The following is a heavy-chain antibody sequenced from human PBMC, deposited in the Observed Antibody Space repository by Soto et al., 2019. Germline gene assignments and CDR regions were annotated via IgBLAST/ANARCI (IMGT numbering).Heavy chain of an antibody. CDR3: ARVGDYGDYGAGAFGI. J-gene: IGHJ3*02. Sequence: QVQLQESGPGLVKPSQTLSLTCTVSGRPISSGGYYWSWIRQHPGKGLEWIGYIDYSGSTYYNPSLKNRVTISVDTSKNQFSLKLSSVTAADTAVYYCARVGDYGDYGAGAFGIWGQGTMVTVSS. CDR2: IDYSGST. V-gene: IGHV4-31*03. CDR1: GRPISSGGYY. D-gene: IGHD4-17*01.